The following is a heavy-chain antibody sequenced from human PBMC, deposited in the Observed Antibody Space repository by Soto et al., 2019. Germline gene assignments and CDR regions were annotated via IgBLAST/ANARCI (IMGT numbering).Heavy chain of an antibody. Sequence: PGGSLRLSCAASGFTFSSYAMSWVRQAPGKGLEWVSAISGSGGSTYYADSVKGRFTISRDNSKNTLYLQMNSLRAEDTAVYYCAKDLRFLEWLQKYYYYGMDVWGQGTTVTVSS. CDR3: AKDLRFLEWLQKYYYYGMDV. J-gene: IGHJ6*02. V-gene: IGHV3-23*01. D-gene: IGHD3-3*01. CDR2: ISGSGGST. CDR1: GFTFSSYA.